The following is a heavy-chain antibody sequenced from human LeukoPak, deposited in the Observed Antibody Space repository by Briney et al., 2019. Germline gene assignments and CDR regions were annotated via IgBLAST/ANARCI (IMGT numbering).Heavy chain of an antibody. CDR3: ARSSSGWYPAFDY. V-gene: IGHV4-59*01. CDR1: GGSISSYY. J-gene: IGHJ4*02. CDR2: IYYSGST. Sequence: SETLSLTCTVSGGSISSYYWSWIRQPPGKGLEWIGYIYYSGSTNYNPSLKSRVTISVDTSKNQFSLKLSSVTAADTAVYYCARSSSGWYPAFDYWGQGTLVTVSS. D-gene: IGHD6-19*01.